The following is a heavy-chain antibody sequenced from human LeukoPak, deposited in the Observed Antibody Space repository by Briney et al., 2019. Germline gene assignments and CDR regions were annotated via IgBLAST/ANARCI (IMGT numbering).Heavy chain of an antibody. CDR2: IYIGGST. CDR3: ARDREYYGSGSYYNGEE. D-gene: IGHD3-10*01. Sequence: GGSLRLSCAASGFTVSSNYMSWVRQAPGKGLEWVSVIYIGGSTYHADSVKGRFTISRDNSKNTLYLQMNSLRAEDTAVYYCARDREYYGSGSYYNGEEWGQGTLVTVSS. V-gene: IGHV3-53*01. J-gene: IGHJ4*02. CDR1: GFTVSSNY.